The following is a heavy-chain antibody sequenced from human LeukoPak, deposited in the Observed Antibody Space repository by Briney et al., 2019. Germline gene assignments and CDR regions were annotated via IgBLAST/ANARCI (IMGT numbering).Heavy chain of an antibody. CDR3: ATSRDYFDY. CDR2: XXYXGXT. Sequence: SETLSLTCTVSGGXXSSXYWXXXXXXXGXXXXXIGXXXYXGXTNYNPSLTSRVTISVDTSKNQVSLKLTSVTAAXTAVYYCATSRDYFDYWGQGTLVTVSS. V-gene: IGHV4-59*01. J-gene: IGHJ4*02. CDR1: GGXXSSXY.